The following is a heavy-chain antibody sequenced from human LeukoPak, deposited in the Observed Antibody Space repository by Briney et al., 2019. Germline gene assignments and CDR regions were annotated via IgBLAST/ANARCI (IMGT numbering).Heavy chain of an antibody. V-gene: IGHV1-18*01. J-gene: IGHJ3*02. CDR3: AIGPEGAXYCSGGSCYSDAFHI. D-gene: IGHD2-15*01. CDR1: GYTFTSYG. CDR2: ISAYNGNT. Sequence: ASVKVSCKASGYTFTSYGISWVRQAPGQGLEWMGWISAYNGNTNYAQKLQGRVTMTTDTSTSTAYMELRSLRSDDTAVYYCAIGPEGAXYCSGGSCYSDAFHIWGQGTMVTVSS.